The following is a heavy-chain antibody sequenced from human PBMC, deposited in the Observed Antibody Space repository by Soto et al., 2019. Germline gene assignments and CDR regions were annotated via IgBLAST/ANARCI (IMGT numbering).Heavy chain of an antibody. Sequence: QITLKESGPTLVKPTQTLTLICSFSGFSLSTRGVGVCWIRQPPGKALEWLALIFWDDDKWYSPSLRSRHTITDDTSNNQVLLIMTNMDPVDTDTYYCAHRSRGYAYYFDQWGQGTLVTVSS. D-gene: IGHD5-12*01. CDR3: AHRSRGYAYYFDQ. J-gene: IGHJ4*02. CDR2: IFWDDDK. V-gene: IGHV2-5*02. CDR1: GFSLSTRGVG.